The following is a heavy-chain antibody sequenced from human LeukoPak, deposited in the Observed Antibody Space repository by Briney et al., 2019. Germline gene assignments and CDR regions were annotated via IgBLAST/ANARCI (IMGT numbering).Heavy chain of an antibody. CDR2: ISGSGGST. CDR3: AKYAYYYDSSGYYYGGYYFDY. D-gene: IGHD3-22*01. CDR1: GFTFSSYA. Sequence: PGGSLRLSCAASGFTFSSYAMSWVRQAPGKGLEWVSAISGSGGSTYYADSVKGRFTISRDNSKNTLYLQMNSLRAEDTAVYYCAKYAYYYDSSGYYYGGYYFDYWGQGTLVTVSS. V-gene: IGHV3-23*01. J-gene: IGHJ4*02.